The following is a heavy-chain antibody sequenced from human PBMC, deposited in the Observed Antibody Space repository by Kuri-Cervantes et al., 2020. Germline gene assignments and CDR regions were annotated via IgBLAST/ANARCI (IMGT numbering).Heavy chain of an antibody. CDR2: ISYDGSNK. CDR1: GFTFSSYA. CDR3: ASLYSSSWRNWFDP. D-gene: IGHD6-13*01. J-gene: IGHJ5*02. Sequence: GGSLRLSCAASGFTFSSYAMHWVRQAPGKGLEWVAVISYDGSNKYYADSVKGRFTISRDNSKNSLYLQMNSLRDEDTAVYYCASLYSSSWRNWFDPWGQGTLVTVSS. V-gene: IGHV3-30-3*01.